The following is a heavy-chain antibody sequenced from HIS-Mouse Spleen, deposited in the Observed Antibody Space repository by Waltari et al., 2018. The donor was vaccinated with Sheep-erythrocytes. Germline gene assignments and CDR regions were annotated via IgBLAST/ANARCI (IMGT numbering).Heavy chain of an antibody. CDR1: GFTFSSYS. CDR2: ISSSSSTI. J-gene: IGHJ4*02. V-gene: IGHV3-48*02. D-gene: IGHD5-12*01. CDR3: ARDSATMGTDY. Sequence: LVQPGGSLRLSCAASGFTFSSYSMNWVRQAPGKGLECVSYISSSSSTIYYADSVKGRFTISRDNAKNSLYLQMNSLGDEDTAVYYCARDSATMGTDYWGQGTLVTVSS.